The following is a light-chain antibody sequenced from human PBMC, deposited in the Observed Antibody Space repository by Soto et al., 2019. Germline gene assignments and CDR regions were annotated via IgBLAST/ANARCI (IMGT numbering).Light chain of an antibody. V-gene: IGLV1-44*01. CDR1: NSNIGSNT. CDR3: AAWDDSLIGYV. J-gene: IGLJ1*01. Sequence: QSVLTQSASASGTPGQRVTISCSGSNSNIGSNTVNWYQQLPGTAPKLLIYSNNQRPSGVPDRFSGSKSGTSASLAISGLQSEDEADYYCAAWDDSLIGYVFGTGTKLTVL. CDR2: SNN.